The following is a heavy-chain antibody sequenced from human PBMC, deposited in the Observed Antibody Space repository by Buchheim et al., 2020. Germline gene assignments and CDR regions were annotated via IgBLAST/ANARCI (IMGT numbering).Heavy chain of an antibody. CDR1: GGSISSGGYY. CDR2: IYYSGST. J-gene: IGHJ6*03. CDR3: ARVVRDCSGGSCYSGDYYYYMDV. D-gene: IGHD2-15*01. Sequence: QVQLQESGPGLVKPSQTLSLTCTVSGGSISSGGYYWSWIRQHPGQGLEWIGYIYYSGSTYYNPSLKSRVTISVDTSKNQFSLKLSSATAADTAVYYCARVVRDCSGGSCYSGDYYYYMDVWGKGTT. V-gene: IGHV4-31*03.